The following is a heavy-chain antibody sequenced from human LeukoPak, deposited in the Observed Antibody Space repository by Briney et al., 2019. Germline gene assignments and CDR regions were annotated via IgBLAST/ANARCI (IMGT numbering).Heavy chain of an antibody. CDR1: GYTFTSYG. V-gene: IGHV1-18*01. CDR3: ARGGTMIVVVSRSYYYYGMDV. D-gene: IGHD3-22*01. Sequence: ASVKVSCKASGYTFTSYGISWVRQAPGQGLEWMGWISAYNGNTNYAQKFQGRVTMTTDTSTSTAYMELRSLRSEDTAVYYCARGGTMIVVVSRSYYYYGMDVWGQGTTVTVSS. CDR2: ISAYNGNT. J-gene: IGHJ6*02.